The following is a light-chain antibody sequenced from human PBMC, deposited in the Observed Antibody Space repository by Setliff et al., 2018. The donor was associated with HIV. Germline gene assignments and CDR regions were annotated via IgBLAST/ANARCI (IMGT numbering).Light chain of an antibody. CDR2: EVN. CDR3: TSYTSSDTYV. J-gene: IGLJ1*01. Sequence: QSALTQPASVSGSPGQSITISCTGPSSDVGGYKYVSWYQQHPGKAPKLIIYEVNNRPSGVSNRFSGSKSGNTASLIISGLQAEDEADYYCTSYTSSDTYVFGTGTKVTVL. CDR1: SSDVGGYKY. V-gene: IGLV2-14*01.